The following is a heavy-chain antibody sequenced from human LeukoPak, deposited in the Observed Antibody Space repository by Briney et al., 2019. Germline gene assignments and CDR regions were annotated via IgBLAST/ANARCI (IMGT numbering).Heavy chain of an antibody. V-gene: IGHV3-21*01. J-gene: IGHJ6*04. CDR2: ISSSSSYI. D-gene: IGHD1-1*01. Sequence: GGSLRLSCAASGFTFSSYAMSWVRQAPGKGLEWVSFISSSSSYIYYADSVKGRFTISRDNAKNSLYLQMNSLRAEDTAVYYCARNWMEWDVWGKGTTVTISS. CDR3: ARNWMEWDV. CDR1: GFTFSSYA.